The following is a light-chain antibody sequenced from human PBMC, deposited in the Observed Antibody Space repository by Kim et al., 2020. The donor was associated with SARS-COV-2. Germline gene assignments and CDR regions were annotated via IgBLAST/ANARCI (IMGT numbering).Light chain of an antibody. Sequence: EIVLTQSPGTLSLSPGERATLSCRASQSVNSDSLAWYQQIPGQAPRLLIYDTTKRATDIPDRFSGSGSGTDFSLTISRLGPEDFAVYYCQQCGSSPPTFGGGTKVDIK. CDR1: QSVNSDS. CDR3: QQCGSSPPT. CDR2: DTT. V-gene: IGKV3-20*01. J-gene: IGKJ4*01.